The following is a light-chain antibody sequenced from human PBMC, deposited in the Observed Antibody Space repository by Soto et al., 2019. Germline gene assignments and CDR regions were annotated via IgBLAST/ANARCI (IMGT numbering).Light chain of an antibody. CDR1: SSDVGRYNY. V-gene: IGLV2-14*01. CDR3: NSYTSSTTWV. CDR2: EVR. J-gene: IGLJ3*02. Sequence: QSALTQPASVSGSPGQSITISCTGTSSDVGRYNYVSWYQQHPGKAPKLMIYEVRNRPSGVSSRFSGSKSGNTASLTISWLQAEDEDEYYCNSYTSSTTWVFGGGTQLTVL.